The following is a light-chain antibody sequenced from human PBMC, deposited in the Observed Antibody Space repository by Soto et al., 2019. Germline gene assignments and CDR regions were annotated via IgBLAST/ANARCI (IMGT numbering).Light chain of an antibody. Sequence: QSVLTQPPSASGSPGQSVTISCTGTSKDVGHSSFISWYQQHPGKGPKLIIYEVSKRPSGVPDRFSGSKSGNTASLSVSGLQDEDEADYFCNAQADNGKHVFGTGTKLTVL. CDR2: EVS. CDR1: SKDVGHSSF. V-gene: IGLV2-8*01. CDR3: NAQADNGKHV. J-gene: IGLJ1*01.